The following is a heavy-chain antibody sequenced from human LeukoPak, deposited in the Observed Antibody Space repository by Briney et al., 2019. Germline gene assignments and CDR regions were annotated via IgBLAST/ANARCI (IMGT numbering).Heavy chain of an antibody. V-gene: IGHV3-48*04. J-gene: IGHJ4*02. CDR3: ARDPYDYGDY. Sequence: GGSLRLSCAASGFTFSSYSMNWVRQAPGKGLEWVSYISSSSTIYYADSVKGRFTISRDNAKNSLYLQMNSLRAEDTAVYYCARDPYDYGDYWGQGTLVTVSS. D-gene: IGHD2-2*01. CDR2: ISSSSTI. CDR1: GFTFSSYS.